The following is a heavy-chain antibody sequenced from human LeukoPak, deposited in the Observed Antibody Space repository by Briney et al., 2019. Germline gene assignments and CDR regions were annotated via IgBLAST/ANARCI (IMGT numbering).Heavy chain of an antibody. CDR2: ISWSSGSL. Sequence: PGRSLRLSCTASGFTFDDYAMHWVRQAPGMGLEWVSGISWSSGSLGYADSVKGRFIISRDNAKNSLYLQMNSLRAEDTAVYYCARDGGLDYWGQGTLVTVSS. CDR3: ARDGGLDY. J-gene: IGHJ4*02. CDR1: GFTFDDYA. D-gene: IGHD4-23*01. V-gene: IGHV3-9*01.